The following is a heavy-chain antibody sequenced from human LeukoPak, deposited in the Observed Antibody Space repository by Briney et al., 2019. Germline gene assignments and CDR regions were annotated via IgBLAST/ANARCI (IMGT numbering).Heavy chain of an antibody. Sequence: GATVKISCKASVYTFTYCSLHWLQQAPGQGLERMRWITLYNGNTDYAKKFQGRVTITRDMSLRTAYIELSSLRSEDSAVYYWARQWEPYFDYWGQGTLVTVSS. V-gene: IGHV1-68*01. CDR3: ARQWEPYFDY. J-gene: IGHJ4*02. CDR1: VYTFTYCS. CDR2: ITLYNGNT. D-gene: IGHD1-26*01.